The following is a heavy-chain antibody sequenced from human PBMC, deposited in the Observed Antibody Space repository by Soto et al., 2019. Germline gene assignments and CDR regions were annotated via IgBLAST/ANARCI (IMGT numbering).Heavy chain of an antibody. CDR1: GGSISSGGYS. Sequence: SETLSLTCAVSGGSISSGGYSWSLLRQPPGKGLEWIGKIHHDGSTNYNPSLKSRVIISVDTSKTQFSLKLSFVTAADTAVYYCARVPSSDWSYYFDYWGQGTLVTVSS. J-gene: IGHJ4*02. CDR2: IHHDGST. V-gene: IGHV4-61*08. D-gene: IGHD6-19*01. CDR3: ARVPSSDWSYYFDY.